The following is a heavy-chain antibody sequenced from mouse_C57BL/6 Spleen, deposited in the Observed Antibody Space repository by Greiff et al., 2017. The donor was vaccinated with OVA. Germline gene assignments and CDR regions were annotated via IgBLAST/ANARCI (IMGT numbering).Heavy chain of an antibody. D-gene: IGHD2-4*01. CDR1: GYTFTDYN. J-gene: IGHJ3*01. CDR3: ARGHYDYDGAWFAY. Sequence: EVQLQQSGPELVKPGASVKMSCKASGYTFTDYNMHWVKQSHGKSLEWIGYINPNNGGTSYNQKFKGKATLTVNKSSSTAYMELRSLTSEDSAVYDCARGHYDYDGAWFAYWGQGTLVTVSA. CDR2: INPNNGGT. V-gene: IGHV1-22*01.